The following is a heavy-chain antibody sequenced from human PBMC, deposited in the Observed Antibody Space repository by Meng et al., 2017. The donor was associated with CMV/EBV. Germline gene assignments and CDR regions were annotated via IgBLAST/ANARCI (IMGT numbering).Heavy chain of an antibody. CDR1: TLTSYY. V-gene: IGHV1-46*01. J-gene: IGHJ4*02. Sequence: TLTSYYMHWVRQAPGQGLEWMGIINPSGGSTSYAQKFQGRVTMTRDTSTSTVYMELSSLRSEDTAVYYCARVPAYCTNGVCPATCDYWGQGTLVTVSS. D-gene: IGHD2-8*01. CDR2: INPSGGST. CDR3: ARVPAYCTNGVCPATCDY.